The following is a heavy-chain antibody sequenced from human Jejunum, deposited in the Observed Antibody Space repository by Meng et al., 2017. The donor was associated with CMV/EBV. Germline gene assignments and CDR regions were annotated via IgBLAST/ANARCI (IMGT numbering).Heavy chain of an antibody. CDR1: GFTFTSYS. CDR3: ARAIDYGDPNWFDP. J-gene: IGHJ5*02. D-gene: IGHD4-17*01. CDR2: ISGSSTYI. V-gene: IGHV3-21*01. Sequence: SGFTFTSYSITWVRQAPGKGLEWLSYISGSSTYIYHAGSVKGRFTISRDNAKNSVYLQMNRLRAEDTAVYYCARAIDYGDPNWFDPWGQGTLVTVSS.